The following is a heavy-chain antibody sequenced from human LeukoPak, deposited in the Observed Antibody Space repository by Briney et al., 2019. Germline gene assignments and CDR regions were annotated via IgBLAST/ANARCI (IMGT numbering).Heavy chain of an antibody. CDR3: ASASNDLNVLLWFGEVGGAFDI. CDR2: ISSSSSTI. V-gene: IGHV3-48*02. CDR1: GFTFSSYS. Sequence: GGSLRLSCAASGFTFSSYSMTWVRQAPGKGLEWVSYISSSSSTIYYADSVKGRFTISRDNAKNSLYLQMNSLRDEDTAVYYCASASNDLNVLLWFGEVGGAFDIWGQGTMVTVSS. J-gene: IGHJ3*02. D-gene: IGHD3-10*01.